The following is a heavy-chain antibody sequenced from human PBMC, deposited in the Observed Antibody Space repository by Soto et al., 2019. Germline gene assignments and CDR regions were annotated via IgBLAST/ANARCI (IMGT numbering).Heavy chain of an antibody. D-gene: IGHD3-10*01. CDR1: GFTFSTYS. Sequence: PGGSLRLSCAASGFTFSTYSMNWVRQAPGKGLEWVSYISSSSSTIYYADSVKGRFTISRDNAKSSLYLQMNSLRDEDTAVYYWARDNIGGNSDFDYWGQGTLVTVSS. CDR2: ISSSSSTI. CDR3: ARDNIGGNSDFDY. V-gene: IGHV3-48*02. J-gene: IGHJ4*02.